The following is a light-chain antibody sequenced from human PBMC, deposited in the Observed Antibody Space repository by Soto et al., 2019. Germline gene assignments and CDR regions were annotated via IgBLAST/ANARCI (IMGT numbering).Light chain of an antibody. CDR2: GAS. V-gene: IGKV3-20*01. CDR1: QSVSNSC. Sequence: EIVLTQSPGTLSLSPWERATLSCRASQSVSNSCLAWYQQKPGQAPRLLIYGASSRATGIPDRFSGSGSGTDFTLTISRLEPEDFAVYYCQQYGSSPSLTFGGGTKVDIK. J-gene: IGKJ4*01. CDR3: QQYGSSPSLT.